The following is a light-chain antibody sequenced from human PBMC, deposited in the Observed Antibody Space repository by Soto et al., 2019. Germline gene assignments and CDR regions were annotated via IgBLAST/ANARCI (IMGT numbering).Light chain of an antibody. CDR3: LLSYSGARV. J-gene: IGLJ3*02. V-gene: IGLV7-46*01. CDR2: NTS. CDR1: TGTVTSGHY. Sequence: QAVVTQEPSLTVSPGGTVTLTCGXXTGTVTSGHYPYWFHQKPGQAPRTLVYNTSDKHSWTPARFSGSLLGGKAALTLSGAQPEDEADFYCLLSYSGARVFGGGTQLTVL.